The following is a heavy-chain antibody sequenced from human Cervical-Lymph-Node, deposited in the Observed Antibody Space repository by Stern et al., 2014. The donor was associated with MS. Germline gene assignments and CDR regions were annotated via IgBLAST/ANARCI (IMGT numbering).Heavy chain of an antibody. CDR3: ARAAYSGYDKESYYYYGMDV. D-gene: IGHD5-12*01. CDR2: IYPGDYDT. Sequence: EVQLVESGAEVKKPGESLKISCKGSGYNFTTYWIGWVRQMPGKGLEWMGIIYPGDYDTRYSPSFQGQVTISADKSISTAYLQWSSLKASDTAMYYCARAAYSGYDKESYYYYGMDVWGQGTTVTVSS. CDR1: GYNFTTYW. J-gene: IGHJ6*02. V-gene: IGHV5-51*01.